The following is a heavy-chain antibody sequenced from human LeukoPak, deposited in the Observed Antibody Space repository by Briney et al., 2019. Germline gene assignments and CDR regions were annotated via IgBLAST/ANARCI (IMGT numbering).Heavy chain of an antibody. CDR3: ARHTEGMRYSYGYS. CDR1: GYTFTSYA. Sequence: ASVKVSRKASGYTFTSYAMNWVRQAPGQGLEWMGWINTNTGNPTYAQGFTGRFVFSLDTSVSTAYLQMNSLRAEDTAVYYCARHTEGMRYSYGYSWGQGTLVTVSS. D-gene: IGHD5-18*01. V-gene: IGHV7-4-1*02. CDR2: INTNTGNP. J-gene: IGHJ5*02.